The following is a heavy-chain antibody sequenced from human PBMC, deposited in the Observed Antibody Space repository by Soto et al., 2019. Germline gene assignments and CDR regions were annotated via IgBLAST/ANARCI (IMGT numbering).Heavy chain of an antibody. J-gene: IGHJ6*02. Sequence: GASVKVSCKASGGTFSSYAISWVRQAPGQGLEWMGGIIPIFGTANYAQKFQGRVTITADESTSTAYMELSSLRSEDTAVYYCASRCISTSCYRVYGMDVWGQGTTVTVSS. CDR1: GGTFSSYA. CDR3: ASRCISTSCYRVYGMDV. V-gene: IGHV1-69*13. D-gene: IGHD2-2*02. CDR2: IIPIFGTA.